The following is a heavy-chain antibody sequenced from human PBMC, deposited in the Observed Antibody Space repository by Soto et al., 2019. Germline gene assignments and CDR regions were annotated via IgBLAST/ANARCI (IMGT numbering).Heavy chain of an antibody. CDR2: IYPGNSDT. CDR3: ARHDNYAY. V-gene: IGHV5-51*01. CDR1: GYTFTTYW. J-gene: IGHJ4*02. D-gene: IGHD3-16*01. Sequence: EVQLVQSGAEVKKPGESLRISCKASGYTFTTYWIGWVRQMPGKGLECMGIIYPGNSDTRYSPSFQGQVTISADESISTVYLQWSSLKASDTAMYYCARHDNYAYWGQGTLVTVSS.